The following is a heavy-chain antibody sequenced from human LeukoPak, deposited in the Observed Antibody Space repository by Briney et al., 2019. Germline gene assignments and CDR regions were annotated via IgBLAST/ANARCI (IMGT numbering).Heavy chain of an antibody. CDR1: GYTFTSYD. J-gene: IGHJ3*02. Sequence: ASVKVSCKASGYTFTSYDINWVPQATGQGLEWMGWMNPNIGDTGYAQKFQGRVTITRNTSISTAYMELSSLRSEDTAVYYCARCRGRVAYCGGDCYLGDAFDIWGQGTMVTVSS. V-gene: IGHV1-8*03. CDR2: MNPNIGDT. D-gene: IGHD2-21*01. CDR3: ARCRGRVAYCGGDCYLGDAFDI.